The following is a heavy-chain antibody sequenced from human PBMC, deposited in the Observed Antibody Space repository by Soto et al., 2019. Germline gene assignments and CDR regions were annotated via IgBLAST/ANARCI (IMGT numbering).Heavy chain of an antibody. CDR3: ARQIYDSDTGPNFQYYFDS. J-gene: IGHJ4*02. D-gene: IGHD3-22*01. V-gene: IGHV5-10-1*01. CDR1: GYSFAGYW. Sequence: GDSLKISCKGSGYSFAGYWITWVRQKPGKGLEWMGRIDPRDSQAYYSPSFRGHVTISATKSITTVFLQWSSLRASDTAMYYCARQIYDSDTGPNFQYYFDSWGQGTPVTVSS. CDR2: IDPRDSQA.